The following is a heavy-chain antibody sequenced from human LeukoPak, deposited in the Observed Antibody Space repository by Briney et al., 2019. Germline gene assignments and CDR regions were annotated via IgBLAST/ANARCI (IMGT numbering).Heavy chain of an antibody. CDR2: IYYSGST. CDR3: ARRTRTYYYDSSGYYYFNDMGGWFDP. V-gene: IGHV4-59*08. D-gene: IGHD3-22*01. Sequence: PSETLSLTCTVSGGSISSYYWSWIRQPPGKGLEWIGYIYYSGSTNYNPSLKSRVNISVDTSKNQFSLKLSSVTAADTAVYYCARRTRTYYYDSSGYYYFNDMGGWFDPWGQGTLVTVSS. J-gene: IGHJ5*02. CDR1: GGSISSYY.